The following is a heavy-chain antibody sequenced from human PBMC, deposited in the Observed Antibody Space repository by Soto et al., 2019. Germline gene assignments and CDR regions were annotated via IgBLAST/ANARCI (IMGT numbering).Heavy chain of an antibody. Sequence: SVKVSCKASGGTFSSYAISWVRQAPGQGLEWMGGIIPIFGTANYAQKFQGRVTITADESTSTAYMELSSLRSEDTAVYYCARCIAVVRTPQGDWFDPWGQGTLVTVPS. J-gene: IGHJ5*02. V-gene: IGHV1-69*13. CDR1: GGTFSSYA. CDR3: ARCIAVVRTPQGDWFDP. D-gene: IGHD6-19*01. CDR2: IIPIFGTA.